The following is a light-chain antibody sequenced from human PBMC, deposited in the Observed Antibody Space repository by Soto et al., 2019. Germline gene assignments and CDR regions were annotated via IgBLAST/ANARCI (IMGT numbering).Light chain of an antibody. J-gene: IGKJ1*01. CDR3: QQYGSSPRT. CDR2: RVS. V-gene: IGKV2-30*01. CDR1: ESLLYNDGVTY. Sequence: DVLMTQSPVSLPVGLGQPASISCRSSESLLYNDGVTYLNWFQQRPGQSPRRLIYRVSNRDSGVPDRFSGSGSGTNFTLIISRLEPEDFAMYYCQQYGSSPRTFGQGTKVDI.